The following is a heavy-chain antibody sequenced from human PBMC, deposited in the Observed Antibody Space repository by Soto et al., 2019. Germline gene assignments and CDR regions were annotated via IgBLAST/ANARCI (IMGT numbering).Heavy chain of an antibody. CDR3: ARVLYYGSGSYSPYGMDV. CDR2: VSPAFRTS. D-gene: IGHD3-10*01. V-gene: IGHV1-69*01. Sequence: QVQLVQSGAEVKKPGSSVKVSCKTSGVSFNNNGIGWVRQAPGHGLEWMGGVSPAFRTSNYARKFQGRISITADASTSTVNMELSSLTSEDTAQYYCARVLYYGSGSYSPYGMDVWGQGTTVTVSS. CDR1: GVSFNNNG. J-gene: IGHJ6*02.